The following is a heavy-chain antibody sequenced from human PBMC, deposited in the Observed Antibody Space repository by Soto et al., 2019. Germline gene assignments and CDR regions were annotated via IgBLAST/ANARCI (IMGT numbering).Heavy chain of an antibody. CDR2: ISWNSGSI. V-gene: IGHV3-9*01. J-gene: IGHJ5*02. D-gene: IGHD4-4*01. CDR3: AKDIGSNHERGWYNWFDP. CDR1: GFTFDDYA. Sequence: SLRLSCAASGFTFDDYAMHWVRQAPGKGLEWVSGISWNSGSIGYADSVKGRFTISRDNAKNSLYLQMNSLRAEDTALYYCAKDIGSNHERGWYNWFDPWGQGTLVTVSS.